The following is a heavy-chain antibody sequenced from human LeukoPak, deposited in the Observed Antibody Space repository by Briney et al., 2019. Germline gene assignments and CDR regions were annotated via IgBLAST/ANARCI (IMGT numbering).Heavy chain of an antibody. Sequence: ASVTVSCKASVGTFSSYAISRVRQAPGQGLEWMGRIIPILGIANYAQKFQGRVTITADKSTSTAYMELSSLRSEDTAVYYCARGRYDSSGPGVAFDIWGQGTMVTVSS. J-gene: IGHJ3*02. CDR3: ARGRYDSSGPGVAFDI. CDR1: VGTFSSYA. V-gene: IGHV1-69*04. CDR2: IIPILGIA. D-gene: IGHD3-22*01.